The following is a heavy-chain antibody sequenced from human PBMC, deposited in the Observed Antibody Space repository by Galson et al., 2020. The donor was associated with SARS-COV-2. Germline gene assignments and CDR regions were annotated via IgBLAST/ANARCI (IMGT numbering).Heavy chain of an antibody. D-gene: IGHD1-26*01. V-gene: IGHV4-30-4*08. CDR1: GGSISSGDYY. J-gene: IGHJ4*02. CDR2: IYYNGDT. CDR3: ARDPLYSGSFY. Sequence: SETLSLTCTVSGGSISSGDYYWSWIRQPPGKGLEWIGYIYYNGDTYYNPSLKSRVTISLDTSKNQFSLKLSSVTAADTAIYYGARDPLYSGSFYWGPGTLVTVSS.